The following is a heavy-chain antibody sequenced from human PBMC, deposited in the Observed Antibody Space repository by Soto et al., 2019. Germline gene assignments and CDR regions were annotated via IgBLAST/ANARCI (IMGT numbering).Heavy chain of an antibody. CDR1: GFTFNTHG. V-gene: IGHV3-30*03. D-gene: IGHD2-2*01. CDR2: ISYDGSKT. J-gene: IGHJ6*03. CDR3: ARGALSWFQLRWDYMDV. Sequence: QVQLVESGGGVVQPGRSLRLSCAASGFTFNTHGIHWVRQTPGKGLEWVAVISYDGSKTSYADSVKGRFTFFRDNSKNTVYLQMNSLRAEDTAVYYCARGALSWFQLRWDYMDVWGKGTTVTVSS.